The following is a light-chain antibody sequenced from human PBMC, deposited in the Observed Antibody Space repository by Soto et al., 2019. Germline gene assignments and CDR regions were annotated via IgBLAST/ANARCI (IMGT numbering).Light chain of an antibody. CDR1: QTIDNR. J-gene: IGKJ2*01. CDR3: QQYKAYPYT. CDR2: KVS. V-gene: IGKV1-5*03. Sequence: DIQMTQSPSTLSASVGDRVTISCRASQTIDNRLAWHQQIPGKAPNLLIYKVSSLDSGVPSRFSGSGSGTEFTLTITSLQPEDFATYYCQQYKAYPYTFAQGTKVDIK.